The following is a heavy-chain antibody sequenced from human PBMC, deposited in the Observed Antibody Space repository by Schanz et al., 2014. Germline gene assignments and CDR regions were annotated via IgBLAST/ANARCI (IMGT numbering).Heavy chain of an antibody. J-gene: IGHJ4*02. CDR2: IWYDGSNE. Sequence: QVQLVESGGSVVQPGRSLRLSCAASGFTFSNHGMHWVRQSPGKGLEWVALIWYDGSNEYYADSVKGRFTISRDNPKKTLYLQMNSLRAEDTAVYYCARDGDCDYWGQGTLVTVSS. V-gene: IGHV3-33*01. CDR1: GFTFSNHG. CDR3: ARDGDCDY.